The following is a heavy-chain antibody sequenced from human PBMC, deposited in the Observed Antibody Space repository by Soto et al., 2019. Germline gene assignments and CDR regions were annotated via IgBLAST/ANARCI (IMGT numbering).Heavy chain of an antibody. CDR2: IYYSGST. J-gene: IGHJ4*02. D-gene: IGHD2-2*01. CDR3: ATHRDGSTTPFDY. V-gene: IGHV4-61*01. CDR1: GGSVISGSYY. Sequence: SETLSLTCTVSGGSVISGSYYWSWIRQPPGKGLEWIGYIYYSGSTNYNPSLKSRVTISVDTSKNQFSLKLSSVTAADTAVYYCATHRDGSTTPFDYWGQGTLVTVSS.